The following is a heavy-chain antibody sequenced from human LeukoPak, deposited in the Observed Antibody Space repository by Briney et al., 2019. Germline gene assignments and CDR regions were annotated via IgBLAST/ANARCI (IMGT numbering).Heavy chain of an antibody. CDR3: ARSHSVWTSFDY. V-gene: IGHV3-7*01. D-gene: IGHD3/OR15-3a*01. J-gene: IGHJ4*02. CDR2: IKQDGREK. Sequence: GGSLRLSCAASEFTFSTYWMSWVRQAPGKGLEWVANIKQDGREKYYVDSVKGRFTISRDNAKNSLYLQMNSLRAEDTAVYYCARSHSVWTSFDYWGQGTLVTVSS. CDR1: EFTFSTYW.